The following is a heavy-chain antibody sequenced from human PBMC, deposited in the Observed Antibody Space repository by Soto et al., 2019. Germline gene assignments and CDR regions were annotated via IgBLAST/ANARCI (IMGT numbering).Heavy chain of an antibody. CDR2: IWYDGSSK. D-gene: IGHD3-10*01. CDR1: GFTFSSYG. CDR3: ARVNRLWFGELFHYGMDV. Sequence: GGSLRLSCAASGFTFSSYGMHWVRQAPGKGLEWVAVIWYDGSSKYYADSVKGRFTISRDNSKNTLYLQMNSLRAEDTAVYYCARVNRLWFGELFHYGMDVWGQGTTVTVSS. V-gene: IGHV3-33*01. J-gene: IGHJ6*02.